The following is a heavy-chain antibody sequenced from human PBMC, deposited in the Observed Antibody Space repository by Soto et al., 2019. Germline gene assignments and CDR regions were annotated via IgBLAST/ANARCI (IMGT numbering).Heavy chain of an antibody. J-gene: IGHJ5*02. V-gene: IGHV4-30-2*01. CDR3: ARGRVVVPAAVMFNCLDP. D-gene: IGHD2-2*01. CDR2: IFHGGST. Sequence: SETLSLTCTVSGGSISSNYWNWIRQPPGKGLEWIGYIFHGGSTYYNPSLRSRVTISVDRSRTQFSLKMSSVTAADTAVYYCARGRVVVPAAVMFNCLDPWGQGALVTVSS. CDR1: GGSISSNY.